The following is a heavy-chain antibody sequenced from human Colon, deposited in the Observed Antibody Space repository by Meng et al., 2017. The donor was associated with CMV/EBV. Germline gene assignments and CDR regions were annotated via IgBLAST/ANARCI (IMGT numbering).Heavy chain of an antibody. CDR1: GGTFSSYA. CDR3: ASRTGGPYYYYMDV. V-gene: IGHV1-69*12. Sequence: VQLVQAGAGVRKPGSSGKVSCKASGGTFSSYALTWVRQAPGQGLEWMGGIVPLFGTTNYAQKFQGRLTINADESTTTIYMELNSLTSADTAVYYCASRTGGPYYYYMDVWAKGTSVTVSS. D-gene: IGHD1-1*01. CDR2: IVPLFGTT. J-gene: IGHJ6*03.